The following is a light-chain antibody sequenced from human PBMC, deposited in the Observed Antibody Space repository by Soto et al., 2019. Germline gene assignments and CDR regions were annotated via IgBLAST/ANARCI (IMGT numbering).Light chain of an antibody. J-gene: IGLJ1*01. CDR2: DVS. CDR3: CSYAGSYTYV. CDR1: SSDVGDYDY. Sequence: LTQPRSVSGSPGQSVTISCTGTSSDVGDYDYVSWYQQRPGKAPKLMIYDVSKRPSGVPDRFSGSKSGNTASLTISGLQAEDEADYYCCSYAGSYTYVFGTGTKVTVL. V-gene: IGLV2-11*01.